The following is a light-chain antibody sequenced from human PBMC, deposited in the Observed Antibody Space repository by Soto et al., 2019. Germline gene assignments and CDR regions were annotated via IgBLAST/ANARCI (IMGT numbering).Light chain of an antibody. J-gene: IGLJ2*01. CDR1: SSDVGGYNY. CDR3: SSYTCSSTLDVV. Sequence: QSALTQPASVSGSPGQSITISCTGTSSDVGGYNYVSWYQQHPGKAPKLMIYDVSNRPSGVSNRFSGSKSGNTASLTISGLQAEEEADYEYSSYTCSSTLDVVFGGGTKLTVL. V-gene: IGLV2-14*01. CDR2: DVS.